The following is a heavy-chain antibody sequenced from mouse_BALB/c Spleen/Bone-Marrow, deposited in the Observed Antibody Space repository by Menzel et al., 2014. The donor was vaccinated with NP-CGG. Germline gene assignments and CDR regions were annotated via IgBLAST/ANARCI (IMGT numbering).Heavy chain of an antibody. J-gene: IGHJ4*01. CDR1: GFSLTNYG. Sequence: VMLVESGPGLVAPSQSLSIPCTVSGFSLTNYGVHWVRQPPGKGLEWLGVIWAGGSTNYNSALMSRLSISKDNSKSQVFLKMISLQTDDTAMYYCARVTSSAVGAMDYWGQGTSVTVSS. V-gene: IGHV2-9*02. D-gene: IGHD3-2*02. CDR3: ARVTSSAVGAMDY. CDR2: IWAGGST.